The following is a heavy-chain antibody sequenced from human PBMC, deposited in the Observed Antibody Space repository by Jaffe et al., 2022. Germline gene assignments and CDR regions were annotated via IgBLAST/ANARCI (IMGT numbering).Heavy chain of an antibody. D-gene: IGHD3-10*01. CDR3: TRVAVLLWFGELYYFDY. Sequence: EVQLVESGGGLVQPGRSLRLSCTASGFTFGDYAMSWVRQAPGKGLEWVGFIRSKAYGGTTEYAASVKGRFTISRDDSKSIAYLQMNSLKTEDTAVYYCTRVAVLLWFGELYYFDYWGQGTLVTVSS. V-gene: IGHV3-49*04. CDR2: IRSKAYGGTT. J-gene: IGHJ4*02. CDR1: GFTFGDYA.